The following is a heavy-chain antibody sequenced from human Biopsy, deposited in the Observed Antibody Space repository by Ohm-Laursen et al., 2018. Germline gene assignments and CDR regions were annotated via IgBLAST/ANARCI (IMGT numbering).Heavy chain of an antibody. CDR3: ARGRLSGTRRALDI. Sequence: SSVKASCQTSGYTFINYDIHWVRQASGQGLEWMGWMNPKSGDTGYAHKFQGRVTMARNASTSTANMEMSGLRSEETAVYYCARGRLSGTRRALDIWGQGTMVTVSS. CDR1: GYTFINYD. J-gene: IGHJ3*02. CDR2: MNPKSGDT. D-gene: IGHD1-7*01. V-gene: IGHV1-8*01.